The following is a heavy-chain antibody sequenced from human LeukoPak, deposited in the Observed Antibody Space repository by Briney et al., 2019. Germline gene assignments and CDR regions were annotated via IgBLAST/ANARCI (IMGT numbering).Heavy chain of an antibody. J-gene: IGHJ4*02. V-gene: IGHV1-2*02. CDR1: GYTFTGYY. CDR2: INPNSGGT. D-gene: IGHD3-22*01. Sequence: ASVKVSCKASGYTFTGYYMHWVRQAPGQGLEWMGWINPNSGGTNYAQRFQGRVTMTRDTSISTAYMELSRLRSDDTAVYYCARLYYYDSSGYQELYYFDYWGQGTLVTVSS. CDR3: ARLYYYDSSGYQELYYFDY.